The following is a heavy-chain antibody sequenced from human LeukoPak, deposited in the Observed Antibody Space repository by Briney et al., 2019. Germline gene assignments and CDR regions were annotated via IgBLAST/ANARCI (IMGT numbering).Heavy chain of an antibody. CDR2: IYTSGST. J-gene: IGHJ3*02. Sequence: SETLSLTCTVSGGSISSGSYYWSWIQQPAGKGLEWIGRIYTSGSTNYNPSLKSRVTISVDTSKNQFPLKLSSVTAADTAVYYCASKGVHSSSWPDAFDIWGQGTMVTVSS. D-gene: IGHD6-13*01. CDR1: GGSISSGSYY. CDR3: ASKGVHSSSWPDAFDI. V-gene: IGHV4-61*02.